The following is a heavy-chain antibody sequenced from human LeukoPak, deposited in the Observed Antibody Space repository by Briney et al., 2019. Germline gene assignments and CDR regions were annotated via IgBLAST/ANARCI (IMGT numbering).Heavy chain of an antibody. D-gene: IGHD4-17*01. CDR1: GFTFSKFW. J-gene: IGHJ6*02. CDR3: ARRLRGMDV. CDR2: IKQDGSEK. Sequence: GGSLRLSCEASGFTFSKFWMNWVRQAPGKGLEWVANIKQDGSEKRYVDSVKGRFTISRDNAKNSLYLQMNSLRAEDTAVYYCARRLRGMDVWGQGTTVTVSS. V-gene: IGHV3-7*03.